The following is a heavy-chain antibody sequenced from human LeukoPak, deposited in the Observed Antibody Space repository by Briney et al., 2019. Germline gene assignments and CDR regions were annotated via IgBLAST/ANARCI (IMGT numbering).Heavy chain of an antibody. J-gene: IGHJ3*02. CDR3: ARVSVAGSVIDAFNM. D-gene: IGHD6-19*01. CDR2: ISGSSVYR. V-gene: IGHV3-21*01. CDR1: GFTFTNYS. Sequence: GGSLRLSCAATGFTFTNYSIHWVRQAPGKGLEWVSCISGSSVYRYYADSVKGRFTISRDNAKNSLYLQMNSLRAEDTAVYYCARVSVAGSVIDAFNMWGQGTMVTVSS.